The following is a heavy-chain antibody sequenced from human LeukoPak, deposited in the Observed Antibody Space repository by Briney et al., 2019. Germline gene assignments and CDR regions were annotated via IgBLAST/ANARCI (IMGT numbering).Heavy chain of an antibody. CDR1: GSTFSSCA. D-gene: IGHD6-19*01. J-gene: IGHJ4*02. Sequence: PGGSLRLSCTASGSTFSSCAMTWVRQAPGKGLEWVSTISGSGDSTYYADSVKGRFTISRDNSKNTLYLQMNSLRAEDTAVYYCAKDRTAVAGSYSDYWGQGTLVTVSS. CDR2: ISGSGDST. CDR3: AKDRTAVAGSYSDY. V-gene: IGHV3-23*01.